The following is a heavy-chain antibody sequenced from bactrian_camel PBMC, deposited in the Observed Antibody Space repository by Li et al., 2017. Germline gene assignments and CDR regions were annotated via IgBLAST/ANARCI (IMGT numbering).Heavy chain of an antibody. D-gene: IGHD4*01. J-gene: IGHJ4*01. CDR3: AAGSSDYNEYDGNCFVPTAKFGY. Sequence: QLVESGGGSVQAGESVRLSCVGSGFTVSGSCMGWFRQGPGKEREWVASIARGGSTYYADFVRGRFIISQDDASNTVYLEMNSLKPVDSAMYYCAAGSSDYNEYDGNCFVPTAKFGYWGQGTQVTVS. CDR1: GFTVSGSC. CDR2: IARGGST. V-gene: IGHV3S53*01.